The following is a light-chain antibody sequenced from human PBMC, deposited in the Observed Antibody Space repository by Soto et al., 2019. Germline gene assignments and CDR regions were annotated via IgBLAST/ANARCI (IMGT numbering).Light chain of an antibody. J-gene: IGKJ1*01. V-gene: IGKV3-11*01. CDR3: QQRSKWPPWT. Sequence: EIVLTQSPATLSLSPGERATLSCRASQSVSSYLAWYQQKPGQAPRLLIYDASNRATGIPARFSGSGSGTDFTLTISSLEPEDFAVYYCQQRSKWPPWTFGQWTTVYIK. CDR2: DAS. CDR1: QSVSSY.